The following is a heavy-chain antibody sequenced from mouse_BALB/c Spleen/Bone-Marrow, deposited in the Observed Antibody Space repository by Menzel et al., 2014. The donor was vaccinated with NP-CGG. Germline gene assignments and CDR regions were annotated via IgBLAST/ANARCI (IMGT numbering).Heavy chain of an antibody. CDR1: GYTFTSYW. J-gene: IGHJ3*01. CDR3: ASYGGAY. CDR2: INPSNGRT. V-gene: IGHV1S81*02. Sequence: VQLQQSGAELVKPGASVKLSCKASGYTFTSYWMHWVKQRPGQGLEWIGEINPSNGRTNYNEKFKIKATLTVDKSSSPACMKLSGLPSEASAFYYWASYGGAYGGKGTLVPVSA. D-gene: IGHD1-1*02.